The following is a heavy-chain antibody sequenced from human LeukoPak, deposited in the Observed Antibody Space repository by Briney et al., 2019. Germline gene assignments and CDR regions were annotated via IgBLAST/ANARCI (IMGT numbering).Heavy chain of an antibody. D-gene: IGHD6-19*01. J-gene: IGHJ6*02. CDR2: IDPSDSYT. V-gene: IGHV5-10-1*01. CDR3: ARHDSSGWLYYYYGMDV. Sequence: GESLKISCNGSGYXFTSYWISWVRQMPGKGLEWMGRIDPSDSYTNYSPSFQGHVTISADKSISTAYLQWSSLKASDTAMYYCARHDSSGWLYYYYGMDVWGQGTTVTVSS. CDR1: GYXFTSYW.